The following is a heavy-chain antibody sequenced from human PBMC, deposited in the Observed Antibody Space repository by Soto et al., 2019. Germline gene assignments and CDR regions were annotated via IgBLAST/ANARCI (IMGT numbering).Heavy chain of an antibody. CDR1: GYTFTSYG. Sequence: QVQLVQSGAEVKKPGASVKVSCRASGYTFTSYGISWVRQAPGQGLEWMGWISTNNGNTNYAQKLRGKVTLTTGTSTSTAYTEPTSLTSEDTSVYYCARVSSGWYYWFDPWGQGTLVTVSS. J-gene: IGHJ5*02. V-gene: IGHV1-18*01. D-gene: IGHD6-19*01. CDR3: ARVSSGWYYWFDP. CDR2: ISTNNGNT.